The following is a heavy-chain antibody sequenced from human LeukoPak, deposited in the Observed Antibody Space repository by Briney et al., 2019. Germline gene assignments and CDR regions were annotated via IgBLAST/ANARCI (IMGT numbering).Heavy chain of an antibody. CDR2: ISSSSSYI. D-gene: IGHD3-22*01. V-gene: IGHV3-21*01. Sequence: GGSLRLSCAASGFTFSRDVMTWLRQAPGKGLEWVSSISSSSSYIYYADSVKGRFTISRDNAKNSLYLQMNSLRAEDTAVYYCARGRDYYDSSGYYGMDVWGQGTTVTVSS. CDR1: GFTFSRDV. J-gene: IGHJ6*02. CDR3: ARGRDYYDSSGYYGMDV.